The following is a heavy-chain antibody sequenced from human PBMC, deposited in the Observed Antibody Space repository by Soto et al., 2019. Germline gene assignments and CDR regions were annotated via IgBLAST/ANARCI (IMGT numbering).Heavy chain of an antibody. Sequence: GGSLRLSCAASGFTFSDYYMTWVRQAPGKGLEWIATITSASSVIHYADSVKGRFTVSRDNAKQSLYLQMNNLRAEDTALYYCARYYCSKTTCPNYDMDVWGQGTTVTVSS. CDR1: GFTFSDYY. V-gene: IGHV3-11*01. CDR2: ITSASSVI. CDR3: ARYYCSKTTCPNYDMDV. D-gene: IGHD2-2*01. J-gene: IGHJ6*02.